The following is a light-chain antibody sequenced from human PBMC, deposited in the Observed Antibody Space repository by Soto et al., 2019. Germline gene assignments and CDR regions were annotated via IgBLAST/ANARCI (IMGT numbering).Light chain of an antibody. V-gene: IGKV3-20*01. CDR1: PSVSSSY. J-gene: IGKJ2*01. CDR3: QQYGNSPPYT. CDR2: GAS. Sequence: EIVLTKSPGTLSLSPGEIATLACRASPSVSSSYLDWYQQKPGQAPRLLIYGASSRATGIPDRFSGSGSGRDFTLTISRLEPEDFAVYYCQQYGNSPPYTFGQGTKLEIK.